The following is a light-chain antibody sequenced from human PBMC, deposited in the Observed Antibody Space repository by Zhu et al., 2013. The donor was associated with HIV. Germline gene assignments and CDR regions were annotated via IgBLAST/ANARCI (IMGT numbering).Light chain of an antibody. Sequence: SYELTQPHSVSVSPGQTASITCSGDKLGDKYACWYQQKPGQSPVLVIYQDTKRPSGIPERFSGSNSGNTATLTISGTQAMDEADYYCQAWDSRTAVFGGGTKLTVL. V-gene: IGLV3-1*01. CDR3: QAWDSRTAV. CDR2: QDT. CDR1: KLGDKY. J-gene: IGLJ2*01.